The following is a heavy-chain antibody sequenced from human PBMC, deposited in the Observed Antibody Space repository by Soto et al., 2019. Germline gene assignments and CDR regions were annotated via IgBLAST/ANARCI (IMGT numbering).Heavy chain of an antibody. J-gene: IGHJ6*02. CDR3: ARGTGIAARPSWYYYYGMDV. D-gene: IGHD6-6*01. CDR1: GYTFTGYY. CDR2: INPNSGGT. Sequence: ASVKVSCKASGYTFTGYYMHWVRQAPGQGLEWMGWINPNSGGTNYAQKFQGWVTMTRDTSISTAYMELSRLRSDDTAVYYCARGTGIAARPSWYYYYGMDVWGQGTTVTVSS. V-gene: IGHV1-2*04.